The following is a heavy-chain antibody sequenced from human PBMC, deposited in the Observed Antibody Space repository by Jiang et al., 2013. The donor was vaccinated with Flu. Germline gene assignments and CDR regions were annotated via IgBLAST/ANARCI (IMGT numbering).Heavy chain of an antibody. Sequence: KVSCKASGYTFTNYFMNWVRQAPGQGLEWMGIINPSVGTTTYAQQFQGRVTMTSDTATSTFYMELSSLSSEDTAVYYCGRGGKSQQVVDCWGQGTLVTVTS. CDR1: GYTFTNYF. J-gene: IGHJ4*02. CDR2: INPSVGTT. CDR3: GRGGKSQQVVDC. V-gene: IGHV1-46*01. D-gene: IGHD6-13*01.